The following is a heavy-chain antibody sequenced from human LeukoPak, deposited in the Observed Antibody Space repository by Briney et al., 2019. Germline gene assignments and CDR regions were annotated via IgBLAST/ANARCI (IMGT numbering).Heavy chain of an antibody. Sequence: PGGSLRLSCAASGFTVSSSYMSWVRQAPGKGLEWVSAISGSGGSTYYADSVKGRFTISRDNSKNTLYLQMNSLRAEDTAVYYCAKDLKGLRYFDWLLHAFLYDYWGQGTLVTVSS. V-gene: IGHV3-23*01. CDR2: ISGSGGST. D-gene: IGHD3-9*01. CDR1: GFTVSSSY. CDR3: AKDLKGLRYFDWLLHAFLYDY. J-gene: IGHJ4*02.